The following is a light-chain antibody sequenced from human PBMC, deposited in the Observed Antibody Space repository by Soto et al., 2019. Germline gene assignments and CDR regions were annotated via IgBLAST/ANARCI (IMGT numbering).Light chain of an antibody. Sequence: EIVLTQSPGTLSLSPGERAALSCRASQSVTSRYLAWYQQKPGQAPRLLIYAASSRATGIPDRFSGTGSGTDFTLTISRLEPEDFAMYYCQHYDSSPSYTFGQGTKLEIK. CDR2: AAS. V-gene: IGKV3-20*01. J-gene: IGKJ2*01. CDR1: QSVTSRY. CDR3: QHYDSSPSYT.